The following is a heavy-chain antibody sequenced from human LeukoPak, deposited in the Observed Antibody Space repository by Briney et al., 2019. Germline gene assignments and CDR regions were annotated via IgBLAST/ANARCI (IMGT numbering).Heavy chain of an antibody. D-gene: IGHD3-10*01. CDR2: ISYSGST. CDR1: GGSISSYY. Sequence: SETLSLTCTVSGGSISSYYWSWIRQPPGKGLEWIGYISYSGSTDYNPSLKSRVTISVDTSKNQFSLKLSSVTAADTAMYYCARGSSGTYSSWVDSWGQGALVTVSS. J-gene: IGHJ4*02. CDR3: ARGSSGTYSSWVDS. V-gene: IGHV4-59*01.